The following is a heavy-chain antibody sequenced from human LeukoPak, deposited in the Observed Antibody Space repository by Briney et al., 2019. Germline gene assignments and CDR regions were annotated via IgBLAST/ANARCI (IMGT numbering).Heavy chain of an antibody. CDR1: GGSISSSSYY. V-gene: IGHV4-61*02. Sequence: PSETLSLTCTVSGGSISSSSYYWSCIRQPAGKGLEWIGRIYTSGSTNYNPSLKSRVTISVDTSKNQFSLKVKSVTAADTAVYYCATVRRSYDYIWGTYRPRYFQDWGQGTLVTVSS. CDR2: IYTSGST. CDR3: ATVRRSYDYIWGTYRPRYFQD. D-gene: IGHD3-16*02. J-gene: IGHJ1*01.